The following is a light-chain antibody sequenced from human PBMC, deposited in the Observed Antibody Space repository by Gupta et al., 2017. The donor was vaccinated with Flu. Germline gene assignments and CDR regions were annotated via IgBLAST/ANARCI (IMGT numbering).Light chain of an antibody. CDR2: DDT. Sequence: SYVLTQPPSVSMAPGQTAKITCGGNSIGSKSVHWYQQRPGQAPMLVIYDDTDRPSGIPDRFSGSNSGNTATLTIRGVEAGDEADYYCQVWDRDNDHFVFGTGTKITVL. J-gene: IGLJ1*01. CDR3: QVWDRDNDHFV. V-gene: IGLV3-21*02. CDR1: SIGSKS.